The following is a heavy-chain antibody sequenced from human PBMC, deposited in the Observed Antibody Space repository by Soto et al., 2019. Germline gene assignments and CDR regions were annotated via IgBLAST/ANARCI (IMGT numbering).Heavy chain of an antibody. CDR1: GASISGFY. D-gene: IGHD1-1*01. V-gene: IGHV4-4*07. CDR2: IYATGTT. Sequence: WETLSLTFTVSGASISGFYWSWIRNSAGKGLEWIGRIYATGTTDYNPSLKSRVMMSVDTSKKQFSLKLRSVTAADTAVYYCVRDGTKTLRDWFDPWGQGISVTVSS. CDR3: VRDGTKTLRDWFDP. J-gene: IGHJ5*02.